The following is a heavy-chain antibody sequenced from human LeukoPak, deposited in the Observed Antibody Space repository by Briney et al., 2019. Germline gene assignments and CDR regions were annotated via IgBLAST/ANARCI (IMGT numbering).Heavy chain of an antibody. CDR2: INPAGSET. D-gene: IGHD2-15*01. V-gene: IGHV3-7*01. CDR3: ARFGYVAAVDV. CDR1: GFSFSAYW. J-gene: IGHJ4*02. Sequence: GGSLRLSCAASGFSFSAYWMTWVRQAPGTGLEWVANINPAGSETYYVDPVKGRFSISRDNAKNLVYLQMNSLRAEVTAVYHCARFGYVAAVDVWGQGTPVTVSS.